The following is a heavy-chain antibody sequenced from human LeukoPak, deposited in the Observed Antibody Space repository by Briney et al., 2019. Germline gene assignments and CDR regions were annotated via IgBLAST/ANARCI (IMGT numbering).Heavy chain of an antibody. CDR1: GFTFTSYA. CDR2: ISYEVSNK. D-gene: IGHD3-10*01. V-gene: IGHV3-30*04. Sequence: PGGSLRLSCPPSGFTFTSYAMHWVRQAPGKGLEWVAVISYEVSNKYYADSGKGRFTISRDNSKETLYMQMNSLRAEDTAVYYCARERVRGVIFPFDYWGQGTLVTVYS. CDR3: ARERVRGVIFPFDY. J-gene: IGHJ4*02.